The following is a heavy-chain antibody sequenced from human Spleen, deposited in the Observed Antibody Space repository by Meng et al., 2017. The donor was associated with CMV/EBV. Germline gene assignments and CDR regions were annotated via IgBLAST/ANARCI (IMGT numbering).Heavy chain of an antibody. V-gene: IGHV1-69*10. D-gene: IGHD2/OR15-2a*01. CDR3: ARGIYQIFWDWFDP. CDR2: IIPVRGIA. Sequence: GGTFSNYAIPGVRQAPGQGLEWLGGIIPVRGIANYPQRFQGRVTITADKSTTTAYMELSSLRSEDTAVYYCARGIYQIFWDWFDPWGQGTLVTVSS. J-gene: IGHJ5*02. CDR1: GGTFSNYA.